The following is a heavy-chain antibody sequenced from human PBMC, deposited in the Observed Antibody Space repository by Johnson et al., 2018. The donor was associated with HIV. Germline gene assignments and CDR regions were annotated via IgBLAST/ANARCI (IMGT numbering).Heavy chain of an antibody. V-gene: IGHV3-9*01. CDR1: GFTFDDYA. D-gene: IGHD3-16*02. CDR3: ASGLINDYVWGSYRYGDAFDI. J-gene: IGHJ3*02. CDR2: ISWNSGSI. Sequence: VQLVESGGGLVQPGRSLRLSCAASGFTFDDYAMHWVRQAPGKGLEWVSGISWNSGSIGYADSVKGRFTISRDNAKNSLYLQMNSLRAEDTAVYYCASGLINDYVWGSYRYGDAFDIWGQGTMVTVSS.